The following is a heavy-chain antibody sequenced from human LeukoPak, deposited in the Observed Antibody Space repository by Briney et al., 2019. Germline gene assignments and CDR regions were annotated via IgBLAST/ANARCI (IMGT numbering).Heavy chain of an antibody. CDR2: IIPIFGTA. Sequence: SVKVSCKASGGTFSSYAISWVRQAPGQGLEWMRGIIPIFGTANYAQKFQGRVTITTDESTSTAYMELSSLRSEDTAVYYCASLKTSSPKFNWFDPWGQGTLVTVSS. CDR3: ASLKTSSPKFNWFDP. J-gene: IGHJ5*02. V-gene: IGHV1-69*05. CDR1: GGTFSSYA. D-gene: IGHD6-13*01.